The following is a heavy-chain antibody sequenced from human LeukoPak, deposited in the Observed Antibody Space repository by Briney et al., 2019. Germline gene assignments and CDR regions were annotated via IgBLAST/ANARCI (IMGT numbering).Heavy chain of an antibody. CDR1: GFTFNSYS. J-gene: IGHJ4*02. CDR3: AKERQEGATPFDY. V-gene: IGHV3-30*04. D-gene: IGHD1-26*01. CDR2: ISSDASIT. Sequence: GGSLRLSCPASGFTFNSYSMHWVRQAPAKGLEWVAVISSDASITYYADSGKGRFTVSRDNSKDTLYLQMNSLRGEDTAVYYCAKERQEGATPFDYWGQGSLVTVSS.